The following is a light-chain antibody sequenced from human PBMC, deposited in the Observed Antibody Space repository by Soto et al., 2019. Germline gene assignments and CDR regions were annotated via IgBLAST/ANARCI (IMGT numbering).Light chain of an antibody. J-gene: IGKJ1*01. CDR2: RAS. CDR1: QTVYSN. CDR3: QHYQNLWA. V-gene: IGKV3-15*01. Sequence: EIVMTQSPAPLSVSPGERATLSCRASQTVYSNVAWYQQRPGQAPRLLIYRASSRAIDIPARFSGSGSGTEFTLTISSLQSEDSAVYFCQHYQNLWAFGQGTRVEIK.